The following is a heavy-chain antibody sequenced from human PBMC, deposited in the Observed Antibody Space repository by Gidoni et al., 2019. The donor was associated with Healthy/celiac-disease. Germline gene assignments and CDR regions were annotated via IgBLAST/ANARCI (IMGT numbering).Heavy chain of an antibody. Sequence: QVQLQESGPGLVKPSETLSLTCTVSGGSISSYYWSWIRQPPGKGLEWIGYIYSSGSTNYNPSLKSRVTISVDTSKNQFSLKLSSVTAADTAVYYCAIMYSSGWRWFDPWGQGTLVTVSS. CDR1: GGSISSYY. J-gene: IGHJ5*02. CDR3: AIMYSSGWRWFDP. D-gene: IGHD6-19*01. CDR2: IYSSGST. V-gene: IGHV4-59*01.